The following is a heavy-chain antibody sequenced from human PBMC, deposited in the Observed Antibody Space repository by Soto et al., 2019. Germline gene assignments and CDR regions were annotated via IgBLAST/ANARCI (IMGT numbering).Heavy chain of an antibody. CDR1: GGTFSSYT. J-gene: IGHJ4*02. Sequence: SLKVSCKAPGGTFSSYTICWVRQAPGQGLEWMGRIIPILGIANYAQKFQGRVTITADKSTSTAYMELSSLRSEDTAVYYCATGLYYFDNWGQGTLVTVSS. CDR3: ATGLYYFDN. V-gene: IGHV1-69*02. CDR2: IIPILGIA.